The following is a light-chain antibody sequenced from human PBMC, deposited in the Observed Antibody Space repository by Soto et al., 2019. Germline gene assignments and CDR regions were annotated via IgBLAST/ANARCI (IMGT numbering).Light chain of an antibody. CDR2: RAS. Sequence: IVMTVSPATLDVSPGETATLSCKASQSLSGNLAWYQQKPGQAPRLLIFRASTRATGVPARFSGSGSGTEFTLTISGLQSEDFAVYYCQQYSKWPLWPFGQGSKVDI. V-gene: IGKV3-15*01. CDR3: QQYSKWPLWP. CDR1: QSLSGN. J-gene: IGKJ1*01.